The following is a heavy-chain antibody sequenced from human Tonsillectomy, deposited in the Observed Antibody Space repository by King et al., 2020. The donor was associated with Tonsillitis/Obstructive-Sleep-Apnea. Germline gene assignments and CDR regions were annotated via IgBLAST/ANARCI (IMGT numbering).Heavy chain of an antibody. Sequence: VQLVESGGGLVQPGRSLRLSCAASGFTFDDYAMHWVRQAPGKGLEWVSGISWNSGSIGYADSVKGRFTISRDNAKNSLYLQMNSLRAEDTALYYCANEEEYSSSANFDYWGQGTLVTVSS. D-gene: IGHD6-6*01. J-gene: IGHJ4*02. CDR3: ANEEEYSSSANFDY. CDR2: ISWNSGSI. CDR1: GFTFDDYA. V-gene: IGHV3-9*01.